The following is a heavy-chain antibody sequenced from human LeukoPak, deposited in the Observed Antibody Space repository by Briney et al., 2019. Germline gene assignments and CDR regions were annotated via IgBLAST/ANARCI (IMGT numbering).Heavy chain of an antibody. V-gene: IGHV4-59*01. CDR2: IYYSGST. Sequence: SETLSLTCTVSGGSISSYYWSWIRQPPGKGLEWIGYIYYSGSTTYNPSLKSRVTISVDTSKNQFSLKVSSVTAADRAVYYCARGDSRKNAFDIWGQGTMVTVSS. J-gene: IGHJ3*02. CDR1: GGSISSYY. CDR3: ARGDSRKNAFDI. D-gene: IGHD6-13*01.